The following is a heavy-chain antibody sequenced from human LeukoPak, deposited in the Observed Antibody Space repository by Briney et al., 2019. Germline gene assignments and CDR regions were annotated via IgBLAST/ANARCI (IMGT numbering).Heavy chain of an antibody. V-gene: IGHV4-39*07. CDR3: ASHRRDGYSY. J-gene: IGHJ4*02. CDR1: GGSISTSNYY. D-gene: IGHD5-24*01. Sequence: PSETLSLTCTVSGGSISTSNYYWGWIRQPPGKGLEWIGNIFYSGSTYYSPSLKSRVTISLDTSRNQFSLKLTSVTAADTAMYYCASHRRDGYSYWGQGTLVTVSS. CDR2: IFYSGST.